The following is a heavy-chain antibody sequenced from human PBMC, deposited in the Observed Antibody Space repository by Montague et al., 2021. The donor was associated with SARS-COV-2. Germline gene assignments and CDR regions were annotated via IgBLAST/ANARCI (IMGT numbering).Heavy chain of an antibody. J-gene: IGHJ4*02. D-gene: IGHD3-10*01. CDR1: NGSISGHY. CDR3: ARLGGSGSYLAFDY. Sequence: SETLSLTCTVSNGSISGHYWTWIRQSPGRGLEWLAYIHYRGTTDYNPSLKSRLTLSVDTSKNQFSLTLTSLTAAGTAIYYCARLGGSGSYLAFDYWGQGTLVTVPS. CDR2: IHYRGTT. V-gene: IGHV4-59*08.